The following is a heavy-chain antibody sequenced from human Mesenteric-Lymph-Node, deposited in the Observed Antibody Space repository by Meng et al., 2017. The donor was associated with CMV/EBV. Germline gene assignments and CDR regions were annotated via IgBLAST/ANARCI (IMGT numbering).Heavy chain of an antibody. Sequence: GESLKISCAGSGFTFSDYYINWIRQAPGKGLEWVSNIGGNGVTIYYSDSAKGRFTISRDNAKNSVNLQIHSLRAEDTALYYCAKDMGYQLLDAFDIWGQGTMVTVSS. D-gene: IGHD2-2*01. CDR3: AKDMGYQLLDAFDI. CDR1: GFTFSDYY. CDR2: IGGNGVTI. V-gene: IGHV3-11*01. J-gene: IGHJ3*02.